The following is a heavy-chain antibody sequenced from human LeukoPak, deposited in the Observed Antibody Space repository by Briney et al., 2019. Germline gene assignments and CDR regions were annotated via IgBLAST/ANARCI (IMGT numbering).Heavy chain of an antibody. Sequence: GGSLRLSCAASGITFSSYGIHWVRQAPGKGLEWVAVISYDGSNKYYADSVKGRFTISRDNSKNTLYLQMNSLRAEDTAVYYCAKSGSQLWLPDAFDIWGQGAMVTVSS. CDR1: GITFSSYG. CDR2: ISYDGSNK. D-gene: IGHD5-18*01. CDR3: AKSGSQLWLPDAFDI. V-gene: IGHV3-30*18. J-gene: IGHJ3*02.